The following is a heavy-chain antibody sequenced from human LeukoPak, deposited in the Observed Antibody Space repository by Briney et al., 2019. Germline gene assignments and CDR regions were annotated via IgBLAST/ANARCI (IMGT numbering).Heavy chain of an antibody. CDR3: AKGGIQLWYYLDY. CDR2: IGGSSSTI. CDR1: GFTFSSYS. Sequence: TGGSLRLSCAASGFTFSSYSMTWVRQAPGKGLEWVSYIGGSSSTIYYADSVKGRFTISRDNSKSTLHLQMNSLRPEDTAVYYRAKGGIQLWYYLDYWGQGTLVTVSS. J-gene: IGHJ4*02. V-gene: IGHV3-48*01. D-gene: IGHD5-18*01.